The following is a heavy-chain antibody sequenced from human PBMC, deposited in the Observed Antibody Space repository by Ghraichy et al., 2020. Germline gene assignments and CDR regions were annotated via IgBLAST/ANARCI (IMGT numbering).Heavy chain of an antibody. V-gene: IGHV4-59*01. Sequence: SETLSLTCTVSGGSISSYYWSWIRQPPGKGLEWIGYIYYSGSTNYNPSLRGRVTISVDTSKNQFSLKLSSVTAADTAMYYCARDGIAVAGFDYWGQGTLVTVSS. CDR3: ARDGIAVAGFDY. CDR1: GGSISSYY. CDR2: IYYSGST. J-gene: IGHJ4*02. D-gene: IGHD6-19*01.